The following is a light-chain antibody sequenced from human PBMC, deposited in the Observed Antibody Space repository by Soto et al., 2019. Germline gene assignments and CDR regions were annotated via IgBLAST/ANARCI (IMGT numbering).Light chain of an antibody. V-gene: IGKV3-15*01. CDR1: QSVSSN. J-gene: IGKJ1*01. CDR2: GAS. CDR3: QQYNNWPPWT. Sequence: EIVMTQSPATLSVSPGERVTLSCRASQSVSSNLAWYQQKPGQAPRLLIYGASTRPTGIPARFSGSGSGTEFTLTISSRQSADFAVYYCQQYNNWPPWTFGQGTKVEIK.